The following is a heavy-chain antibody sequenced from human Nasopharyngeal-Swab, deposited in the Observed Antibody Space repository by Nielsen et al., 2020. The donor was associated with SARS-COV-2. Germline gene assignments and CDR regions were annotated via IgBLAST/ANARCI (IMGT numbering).Heavy chain of an antibody. CDR3: AVGKIAAGDYYYYYYGMDV. CDR2: INAGNGNT. CDR1: GYTFTSYA. J-gene: IGHJ6*02. Sequence: ASVKVSCKASGYTFTSYAMHWVRQAPGQRLEWMGWINAGNGNTKYSQKFQGRVTITRDTSASTAYMELSSLRSEDTAVYYCAVGKIAAGDYYYYYYGMDVWGQGTTVTVSS. V-gene: IGHV1-3*01. D-gene: IGHD6-13*01.